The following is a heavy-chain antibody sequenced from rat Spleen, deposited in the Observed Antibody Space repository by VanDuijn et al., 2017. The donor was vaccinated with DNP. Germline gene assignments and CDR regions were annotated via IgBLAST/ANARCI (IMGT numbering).Heavy chain of an antibody. Sequence: EVQLVESGGGPVQPGRSLKLSCVASGFIFSNHWMTWIRQAPGKGLEWVASITNSGDNIYYSDSVKGRFSLSRDNAKSTLYLQMDSLRSEDTATYYCARPQLGDWYFDFWGPGTMVTVSS. V-gene: IGHV5-31*01. CDR3: ARPQLGDWYFDF. D-gene: IGHD5-1*01. J-gene: IGHJ1*01. CDR1: GFIFSNHW. CDR2: ITNSGDNI.